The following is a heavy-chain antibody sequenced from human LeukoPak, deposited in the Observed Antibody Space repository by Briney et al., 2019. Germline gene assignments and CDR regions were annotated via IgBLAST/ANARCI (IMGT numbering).Heavy chain of an antibody. CDR1: GYTFTSYG. CDR3: ARSSAAAGFTEVIEYFQH. D-gene: IGHD6-13*01. CDR2: ISAYNGNT. J-gene: IGHJ1*01. V-gene: IGHV1-18*01. Sequence: ASVRVSCKASGYTFTSYGISWVRQAPGQGLEWMGWISAYNGNTNYAQKLQGRVTMTTDTSTSTAYMELRSLRSDDTAVYYCARSSAAAGFTEVIEYFQHWGQGTLVTVSS.